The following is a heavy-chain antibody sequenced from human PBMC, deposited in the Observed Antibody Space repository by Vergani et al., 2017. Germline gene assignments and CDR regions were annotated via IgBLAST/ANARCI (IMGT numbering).Heavy chain of an antibody. CDR3: ARDLLPRDAFYI. J-gene: IGHJ3*02. V-gene: IGHV4-61*02. CDR2: IFTKGST. Sequence: QVQLQESGPGLVKPLQTLSLTCTVSGGSIDSGSYYWTWIRQPAGKGLEWIGRIFTKGSTNYNPSLKSRVTISLDTSKSQFSLKRSSVTAADTAVYFCARDLLPRDAFYIWGLGTLVTVSS. CDR1: GGSIDSGSYY.